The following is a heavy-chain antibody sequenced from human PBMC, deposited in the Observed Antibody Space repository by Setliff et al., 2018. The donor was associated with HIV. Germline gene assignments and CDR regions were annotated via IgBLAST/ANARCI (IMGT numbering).Heavy chain of an antibody. D-gene: IGHD1-26*01. Sequence: KPSETLSLTCTVSGDSITTNDYYWGWIRQPPGKGLEWIGIIHDNGRTYFDPSLQSRVTISVDMSKTQFSLKLRSVTASDTAVYYCARTTYSGSYFNDSWGQGTLVTVSS. CDR3: ARTTYSGSYFNDS. J-gene: IGHJ5*01. CDR2: IHDNGRT. V-gene: IGHV4-39*01. CDR1: GDSITTNDYY.